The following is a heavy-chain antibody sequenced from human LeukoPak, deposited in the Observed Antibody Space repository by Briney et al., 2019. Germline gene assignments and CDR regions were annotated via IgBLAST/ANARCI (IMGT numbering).Heavy chain of an antibody. J-gene: IGHJ4*02. CDR2: ISSSRSTV. V-gene: IGHV3-48*01. CDR1: GFTFSDYW. Sequence: GGSLRLSCAASGFTFSDYWMNWVRQAPGKGLEWVSYISSSRSTVYYADSVKGRFTISRDNAKNSLYLQMNSLRAEDTAVYYCAREYCSSTSCLYDYWGQGTLVTVSS. CDR3: AREYCSSTSCLYDY. D-gene: IGHD2-2*01.